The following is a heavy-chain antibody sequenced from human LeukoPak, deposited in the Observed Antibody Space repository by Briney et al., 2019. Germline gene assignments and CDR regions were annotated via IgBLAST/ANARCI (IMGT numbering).Heavy chain of an antibody. Sequence: SETLSLTCTVSGGSISSYYWSWIRQPPGKGLEWIGEINHSGSTNYNPSLKSRVTISVDTSKNQFSLKLSSVTAADTAVYYCARGGIAARPRYFDLWGRGTLVTVSS. D-gene: IGHD6-6*01. CDR2: INHSGST. CDR1: GGSISSYY. J-gene: IGHJ2*01. V-gene: IGHV4-34*01. CDR3: ARGGIAARPRYFDL.